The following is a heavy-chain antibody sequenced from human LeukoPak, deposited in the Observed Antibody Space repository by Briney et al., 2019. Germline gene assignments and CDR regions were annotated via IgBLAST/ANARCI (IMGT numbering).Heavy chain of an antibody. D-gene: IGHD1-1*01. CDR1: GYSFTTYW. Sequence: GESLKISCKGSGYSFTTYWIGWGRQMPGEGLEWRGIIYPGNSDTKYSPSFQGQGTISADKSISSAYLQWSSVKASDTDMYYCERRIGGTVPGVDYWGQGTLVSVSS. J-gene: IGHJ4*02. V-gene: IGHV5-51*01. CDR3: ERRIGGTVPGVDY. CDR2: IYPGNSDT.